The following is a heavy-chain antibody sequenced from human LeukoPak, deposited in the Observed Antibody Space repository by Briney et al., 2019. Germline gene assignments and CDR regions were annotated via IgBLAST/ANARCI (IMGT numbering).Heavy chain of an antibody. Sequence: SSETLSLTCTVSGCSLSSYSWSWIRQPPGKGLEWVWYFYYSGSTNYNPSLKSRVTISVDTSKSQFSLNLTSVTAADTAVYYCARTRSQAISAQYFDYWGQGTLVTVSS. D-gene: IGHD2-2*02. CDR2: FYYSGST. J-gene: IGHJ4*02. CDR3: ARTRSQAISAQYFDY. CDR1: GCSLSSYS. V-gene: IGHV4-59*08.